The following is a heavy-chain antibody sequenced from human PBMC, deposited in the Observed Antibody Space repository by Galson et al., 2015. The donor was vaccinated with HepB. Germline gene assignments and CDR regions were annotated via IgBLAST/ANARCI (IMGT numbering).Heavy chain of an antibody. D-gene: IGHD5-12*01. Sequence: SLRLSCAASGFTFSNYGMHWVRQAPGQGLEWVAYIRHDGSIKYYADSVKGRFTISRDTSKNTLYLQMNSLRAEDTAVYYCARNTPSSGYHGLHYGGQGTLVTVSA. J-gene: IGHJ4*02. CDR2: IRHDGSIK. V-gene: IGHV3-30*02. CDR1: GFTFSNYG. CDR3: ARNTPSSGYHGLHY.